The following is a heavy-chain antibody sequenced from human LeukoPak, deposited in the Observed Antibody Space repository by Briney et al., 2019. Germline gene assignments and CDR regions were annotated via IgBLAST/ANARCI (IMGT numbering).Heavy chain of an antibody. CDR1: GYTFTGYY. V-gene: IGHV1-69*06. D-gene: IGHD1-26*01. J-gene: IGHJ6*03. CDR2: IIPIFGTA. CDR3: ATLPVLAWELPYYYYYMDV. Sequence: GASVKVSCKASGYTFTGYYMHWVRQAPGQGLEWMGGIIPIFGTANYAQKFQGRVTMTEDTSTDTAYMELSSLRSEDTAVYYCATLPVLAWELPYYYYYMDVWGKGTTVTISS.